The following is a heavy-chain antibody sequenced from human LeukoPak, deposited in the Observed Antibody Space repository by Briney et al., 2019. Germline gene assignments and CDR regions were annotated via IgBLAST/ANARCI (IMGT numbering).Heavy chain of an antibody. D-gene: IGHD2-8*01. CDR3: ARGLPLGYCTYGVCYPPKHFDL. J-gene: IGHJ4*02. CDR2: VNPKTGNT. CDR1: GYSFTSYD. Sequence: GASVKVSCNASGYSFTSYDINWVRQAPGQGPEWMGWVNPKTGNTGYKQKFQARVTITRDTSISAAYMKLSSLTSDDTAVYFCARGLPLGYCTYGVCYPPKHFDLWGQGTLVTVSS. V-gene: IGHV1-8*01.